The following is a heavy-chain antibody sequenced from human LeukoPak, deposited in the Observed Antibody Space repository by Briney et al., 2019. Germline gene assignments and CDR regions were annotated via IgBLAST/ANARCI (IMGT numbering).Heavy chain of an antibody. CDR2: IYTSGST. CDR1: GGSISSGSYY. J-gene: IGHJ3*02. D-gene: IGHD1-26*01. CDR3: AGRGSSPDAFDI. Sequence: SETLSLTCTVSGGSISSGSYYWSWIRQPAGKGLEWIGRIYTSGSTNYNPSLKSRVTISVDTSKNQFSLKLSSVTAADTAVYYCAGRGSSPDAFDIWGQGTMVTVSS. V-gene: IGHV4-61*02.